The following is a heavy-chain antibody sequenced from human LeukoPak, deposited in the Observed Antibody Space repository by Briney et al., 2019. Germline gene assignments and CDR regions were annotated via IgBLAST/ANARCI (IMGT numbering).Heavy chain of an antibody. Sequence: GGSLRLSCAASGFTFSSYAMRWVRQAPGKGLEWVSSISGSGGSTYYADSVKGRFTISRDNSKNTLYLQMNSLRAEDTAVYYCARRNIAAAALDYWGQGTLVTVSS. V-gene: IGHV3-23*01. J-gene: IGHJ4*02. D-gene: IGHD6-13*01. CDR3: ARRNIAAAALDY. CDR1: GFTFSSYA. CDR2: ISGSGGST.